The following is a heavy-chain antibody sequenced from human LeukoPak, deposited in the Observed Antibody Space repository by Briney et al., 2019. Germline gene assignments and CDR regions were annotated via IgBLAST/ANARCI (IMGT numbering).Heavy chain of an antibody. CDR3: ARVNSGYDWARYYYYYYMDV. D-gene: IGHD5-12*01. CDR1: GGSISSYY. V-gene: IGHV4-59*01. Sequence: SETMSLTCPVAGGSISSYYWSWIRQPPGKGLEWIGYIYYSGSTNYNRSLKSRVTISVDTYKNQFSLKLSSVTAADTAVYYCARVNSGYDWARYYYYYYMDVWGKGTTVTVSS. CDR2: IYYSGST. J-gene: IGHJ6*03.